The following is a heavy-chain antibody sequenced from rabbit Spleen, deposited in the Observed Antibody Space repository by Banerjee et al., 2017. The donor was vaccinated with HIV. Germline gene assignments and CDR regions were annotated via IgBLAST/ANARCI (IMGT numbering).Heavy chain of an antibody. J-gene: IGHJ4*01. V-gene: IGHV1S40*01. Sequence: QSLEESGGDLVKPEGSLTLTCTASGFSFSSSYYMCWVRQAPGKGLECIACIYGDRSGSTYYANWAKGRFTISRTSSPTGTLEMTSLTAADTATYFCARGSAAMTMVITGFYLNLWGPGTLVTVS. CDR1: GFSFSSSYY. CDR2: IYGDRSGST. D-gene: IGHD2-1*01. CDR3: ARGSAAMTMVITGFYLNL.